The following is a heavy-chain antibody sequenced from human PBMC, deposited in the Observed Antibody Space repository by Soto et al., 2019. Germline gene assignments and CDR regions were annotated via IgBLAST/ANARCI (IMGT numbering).Heavy chain of an antibody. Sequence: PGESLKISCKGSGYSFTSYWIGWVRQMPGKGLEWMGIIYPGDSDTRYSPSFQGQVTISADKSISTAYLQRSSLKASDTAMYYCARGSGWYVGNYYSAMDVWGQGTTVTVSS. CDR1: GYSFTSYW. V-gene: IGHV5-51*01. CDR2: IYPGDSDT. J-gene: IGHJ6*02. CDR3: ARGSGWYVGNYYSAMDV. D-gene: IGHD6-19*01.